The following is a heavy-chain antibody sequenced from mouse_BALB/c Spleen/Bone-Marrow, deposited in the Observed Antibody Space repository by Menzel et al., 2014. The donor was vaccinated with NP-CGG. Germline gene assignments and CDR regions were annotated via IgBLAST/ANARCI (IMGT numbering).Heavy chain of an antibody. CDR2: IDPSTGYT. Sequence: VMLVESGAELAKPRASVKMSCKASGYTFTNYWMHWVKQRPGQGLERIGYIDPSTGYTEYNQKFKDKATLTADKSSSTAYMQLSSLTSEDSAVYYCARGGIYDGYSYWGQGTLVTVSA. V-gene: IGHV1-7*01. CDR3: ARGGIYDGYSY. J-gene: IGHJ3*01. D-gene: IGHD2-3*01. CDR1: GYTFTNYW.